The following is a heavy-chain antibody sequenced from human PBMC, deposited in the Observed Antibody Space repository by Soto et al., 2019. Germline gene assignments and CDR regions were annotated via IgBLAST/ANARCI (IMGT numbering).Heavy chain of an antibody. CDR2: ISYDGSNK. CDR1: GFTFSTYA. CDR3: AREFFTIFGTDAFDI. J-gene: IGHJ3*02. V-gene: IGHV3-30-3*01. D-gene: IGHD3-3*01. Sequence: VGSLSLSCAASGFTFSTYAMHWVRQAPGKGLEWVAVISYDGSNKYYADSVKGRFTISRDNSKNTLYLQMNSLRAEDTAVYYCAREFFTIFGTDAFDIWGEGTMVTV.